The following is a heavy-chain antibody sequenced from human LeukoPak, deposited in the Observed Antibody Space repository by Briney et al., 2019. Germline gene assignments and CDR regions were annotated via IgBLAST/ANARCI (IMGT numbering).Heavy chain of an antibody. J-gene: IGHJ4*02. V-gene: IGHV1-2*06. CDR2: INPNSGGT. CDR3: ARGKDYDSSGYFPLWY. CDR1: GYTFTGYY. D-gene: IGHD3-22*01. Sequence: ASVTVSFKASGYTFTGYYMHWVRQAPGQGLEWMGRINPNSGGTNYAQKFQGRVTMTRDTSISTAYMELSRLRSDDTAVYYCARGKDYDSSGYFPLWYWGQGTLVTVSS.